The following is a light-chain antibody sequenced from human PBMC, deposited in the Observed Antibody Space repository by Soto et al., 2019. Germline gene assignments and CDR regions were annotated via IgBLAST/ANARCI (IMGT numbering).Light chain of an antibody. J-gene: IGKJ2*01. Sequence: QMTQSPSSLSASVGDRVTITCRANQTINIYLNWYEQKTGKAPNLLIYGASSFRSGVPSRFSGSGSGTDFTLTISGVQPEDSATYYCQQSHSTPYTFGQGTKLEI. CDR3: QQSHSTPYT. CDR2: GAS. CDR1: QTINIY. V-gene: IGKV1-39*01.